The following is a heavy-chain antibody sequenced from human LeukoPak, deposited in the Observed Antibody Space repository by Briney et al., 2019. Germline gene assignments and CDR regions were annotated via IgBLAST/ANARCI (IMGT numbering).Heavy chain of an antibody. CDR2: INAGNGNT. CDR1: GYTFTYYA. D-gene: IGHD6-19*01. V-gene: IGHV1-3*01. CDR3: ARGVSASSGWYVIDH. Sequence: ASVKVSCKASGYTFTYYAIQWVRHAPGQRLEWMGWINAGNGNTKYSQKFQGRVTITRYTSASTAYMELRRLRSEDTAVYYCARGVSASSGWYVIDHWGQGTLVTVSS. J-gene: IGHJ5*02.